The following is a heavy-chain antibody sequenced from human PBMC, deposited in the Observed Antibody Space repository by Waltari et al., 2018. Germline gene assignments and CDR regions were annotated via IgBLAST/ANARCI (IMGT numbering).Heavy chain of an antibody. Sequence: QVRLQESGPGLVKPSETLSLTCAVSGYSISSGYYWGWIRQPPGKGLEWIGSIYHSGSTYYNPSLKSRVTISVDTSKNQFSLKLSSVTAADTAVYYCARVWVKDGYYFDYWGQGTLVTVSS. CDR2: IYHSGST. D-gene: IGHD2-21*01. J-gene: IGHJ4*02. V-gene: IGHV4-38-2*01. CDR3: ARVWVKDGYYFDY. CDR1: GYSISSGYY.